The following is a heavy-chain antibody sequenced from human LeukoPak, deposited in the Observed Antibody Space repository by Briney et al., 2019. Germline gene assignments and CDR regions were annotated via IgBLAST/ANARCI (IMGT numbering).Heavy chain of an antibody. D-gene: IGHD3-22*01. J-gene: IGHJ1*01. Sequence: GSLRLSCAASGFTFSNYWMCWVRQAPGKGLEWVANIKEDGSEKYYVDSVKGRFTISRDNAKNTVSLQMNSLRAEDTGVYYCARAPSEIGGYYPEYFRHWGQGTLVTVSS. CDR2: IKEDGSEK. V-gene: IGHV3-7*01. CDR3: ARAPSEIGGYYPEYFRH. CDR1: GFTFSNYW.